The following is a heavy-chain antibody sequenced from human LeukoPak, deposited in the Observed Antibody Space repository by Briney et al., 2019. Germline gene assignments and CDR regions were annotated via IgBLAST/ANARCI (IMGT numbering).Heavy chain of an antibody. V-gene: IGHV1-24*01. D-gene: IGHD3-3*01. CDR1: GYTLTELS. CDR2: FDPEDGET. CDR3: ATDHHYTIFGDLGY. J-gene: IGHJ4*02. Sequence: ASVTVSCTVSGYTLTELSMHWVRQAPGKGLEWMGGFDPEDGETIYAQKFQGRVTMTEDTSTDTAYMELSSLRSEDTAVYYCATDHHYTIFGDLGYWGQGTLVTVSS.